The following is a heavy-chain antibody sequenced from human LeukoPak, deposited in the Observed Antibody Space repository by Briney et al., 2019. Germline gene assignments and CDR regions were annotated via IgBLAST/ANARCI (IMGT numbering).Heavy chain of an antibody. CDR2: ISGSGGST. CDR3: AKAAYSSSHRNWFDP. Sequence: GGSLRLSCAASGFTFSSYAMSWVRQAPGKGLEWVSAISGSGGSTYYADSVKGRFTISRDNSKNTLYLQMYSLRAEGTAVYYCAKAAYSSSHRNWFDPWGRGTLVTVSS. V-gene: IGHV3-23*01. CDR1: GFTFSSYA. D-gene: IGHD6-13*01. J-gene: IGHJ5*02.